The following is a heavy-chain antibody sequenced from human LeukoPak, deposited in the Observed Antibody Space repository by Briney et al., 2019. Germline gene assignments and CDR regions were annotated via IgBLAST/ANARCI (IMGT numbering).Heavy chain of an antibody. D-gene: IGHD6-13*01. CDR2: ISAYIVHT. V-gene: IGHV1-18*01. CDR1: VYSFTSYG. J-gene: IGHJ6*02. Sequence: SVKVSCKASVYSFTSYGIRWVQQAPREGLEWLGWISAYIVHTNYAQQLQGRVTMSKDTSTSTAYIVLESVRSDDRAVYYCARVGSSSSWYTWAYYYCMDVWGQGTTVTVCS. CDR3: ARVGSSSSWYTWAYYYCMDV.